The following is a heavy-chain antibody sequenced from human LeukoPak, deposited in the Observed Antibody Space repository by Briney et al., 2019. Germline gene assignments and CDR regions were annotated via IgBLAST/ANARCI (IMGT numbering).Heavy chain of an antibody. CDR2: IYHSGST. CDR3: ARLDGNGSGSYLGFDP. J-gene: IGHJ5*02. Sequence: SETLSLTCTVSGYSISSGYYWGWIRQPPGRGLEWIGSIYHSGSTYYNPSLKSRVTISVDTSKNQFSLKLSSVTAADTAVYYCARLDGNGSGSYLGFDPWGQGTLVTVSS. D-gene: IGHD3-10*01. V-gene: IGHV4-38-2*02. CDR1: GYSISSGYY.